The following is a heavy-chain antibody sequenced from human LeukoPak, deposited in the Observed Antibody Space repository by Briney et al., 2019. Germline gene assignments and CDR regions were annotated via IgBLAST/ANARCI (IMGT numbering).Heavy chain of an antibody. V-gene: IGHV3-33*01. D-gene: IGHD3-10*01. CDR2: IWYDGSNK. J-gene: IGHJ6*02. Sequence: GRSLRLSCAASGFTFSSYGMHWVRQAPGKGLEWVAVIWYDGSNKYYADSVKGQFTISRDNSKNTLYLQMNSLRAEDTAVYYCATTYGSGSYYYYYYYGMDVWGQGTTVTVSS. CDR3: ATTYGSGSYYYYYYYGMDV. CDR1: GFTFSSYG.